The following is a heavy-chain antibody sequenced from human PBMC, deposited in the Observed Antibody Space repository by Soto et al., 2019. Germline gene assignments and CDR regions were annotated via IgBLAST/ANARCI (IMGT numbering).Heavy chain of an antibody. CDR3: ARVGGIGAPPGNDY. CDR1: GGIFSSYA. V-gene: IGHV1-69*01. J-gene: IGHJ4*02. CDR2: VIPILGQA. Sequence: QVQLVQSGAEVKKPGSSVKVSCKASGGIFSSYAISWLRQAPGQGLEWMGAVIPILGQAYYAQDLQDRVSITADESTRTTYRKLSSRRSEDTAVYFCARVGGIGAPPGNDYWAQGTLVTVSS. D-gene: IGHD3-10*01.